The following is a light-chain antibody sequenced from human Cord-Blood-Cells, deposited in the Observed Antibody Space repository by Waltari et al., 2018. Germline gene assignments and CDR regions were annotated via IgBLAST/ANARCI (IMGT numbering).Light chain of an antibody. V-gene: IGLV2-14*01. CDR1: SSDVGGYNY. Sequence: QSALTQPASVSGSPGQSITISCTGTSSDVGGYNYVSWYQQYPGKAPKLMIYDVSNRPSGVSTRCSGSKSGNTASLTISGLQAEDEADYYCSSYTSSSTYVFGTGTKVTVL. CDR3: SSYTSSSTYV. CDR2: DVS. J-gene: IGLJ1*01.